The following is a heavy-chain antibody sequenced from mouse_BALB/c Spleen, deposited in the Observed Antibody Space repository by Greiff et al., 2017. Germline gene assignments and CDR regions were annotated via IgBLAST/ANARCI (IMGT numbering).Heavy chain of an antibody. CDR1: GFTFSSFG. J-gene: IGHJ4*01. Sequence: EVKVVESGGGLVQPGGSRKLSCAASGFTFSSFGMHWVRQAPEKGLEWVAYISSGSSTIYYADTVKGRFTISRDNPKNTLFLQMTSLRSEDTAMYYCARYYYRYGYAMDYWGQGTSVTVSS. CDR2: ISSGSSTI. D-gene: IGHD2-14*01. V-gene: IGHV5-17*02. CDR3: ARYYYRYGYAMDY.